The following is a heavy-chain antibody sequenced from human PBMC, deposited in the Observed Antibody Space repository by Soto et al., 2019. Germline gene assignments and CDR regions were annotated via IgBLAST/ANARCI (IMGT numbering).Heavy chain of an antibody. J-gene: IGHJ4*02. Sequence: QPGGSLRLSCAASGFTFNNYAMSWVRQAPGKGLEWVSSISGSGSSTYYADSVKGRFTISRDNSKNTLYLQLNTLRAEDTAVYYCAKDQPGVAARFDYWGQGTLVTVSS. D-gene: IGHD6-13*01. CDR3: AKDQPGVAARFDY. CDR2: ISGSGSST. CDR1: GFTFNNYA. V-gene: IGHV3-23*01.